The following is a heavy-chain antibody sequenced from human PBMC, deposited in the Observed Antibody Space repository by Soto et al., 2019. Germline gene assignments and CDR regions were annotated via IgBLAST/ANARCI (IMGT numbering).Heavy chain of an antibody. V-gene: IGHV4-39*01. J-gene: IGHJ5*01. CDR2: IDYSDIT. Sequence: ASETLSLTCTVSGGSISSSSHNWGWIRQSPGTGLDWIASIDYSDITQYNPSLRSRVTISADTSKRQFSLRRSYVTAADTAMYYCARHGSYYDRSGYIDPWGQGTLVTVSS. D-gene: IGHD3-22*01. CDR1: GGSISSSSHN. CDR3: ARHGSYYDRSGYIDP.